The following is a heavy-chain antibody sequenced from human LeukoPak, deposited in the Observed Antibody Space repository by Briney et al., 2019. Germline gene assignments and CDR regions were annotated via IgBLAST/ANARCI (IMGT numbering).Heavy chain of an antibody. Sequence: GGSLRLSCAASGFTFSNYVMSWVRQAPGKGLEWVSGISGSGDSTYYADSVKGWFTISRDNSKNTLYLQMNSLRVEDTATYYCAKVRAPSGWFNSDYWGQGTLVTVSS. D-gene: IGHD6-19*01. V-gene: IGHV3-23*01. J-gene: IGHJ4*02. CDR2: ISGSGDST. CDR3: AKVRAPSGWFNSDY. CDR1: GFTFSNYV.